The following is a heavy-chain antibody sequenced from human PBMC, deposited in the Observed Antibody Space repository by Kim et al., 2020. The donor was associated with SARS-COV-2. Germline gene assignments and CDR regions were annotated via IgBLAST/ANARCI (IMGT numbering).Heavy chain of an antibody. CDR3: AKVGCGGDCYSRAFDI. Sequence: GGSLRLSCAASGFTFDDYAMHWVRQAPGKGLEWVSGISWSSGSIGYADSVKGRFTISRDNAKNSLYLQMNSLRAEDTALYYCAKVGCGGDCYSRAFDIWGQGTMVTVSS. D-gene: IGHD2-21*02. J-gene: IGHJ3*02. V-gene: IGHV3-9*01. CDR2: ISWSSGSI. CDR1: GFTFDDYA.